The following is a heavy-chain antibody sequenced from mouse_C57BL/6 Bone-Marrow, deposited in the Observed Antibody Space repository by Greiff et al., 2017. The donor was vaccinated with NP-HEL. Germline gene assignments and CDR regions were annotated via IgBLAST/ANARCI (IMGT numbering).Heavy chain of an antibody. D-gene: IGHD2-4*01. CDR2: INPSSGYT. CDR3: APTMITTCYFDY. Sequence: QVQLQQSGAELAKPGASVKLSCKASGYTFTSYWMHWVKQRPGQGLEWIGYINPSSGYTKYNQKFKDKATLTADKSSSTAYMQLSSLTYDDSAVYYCAPTMITTCYFDYWGQGTTLTVSS. V-gene: IGHV1-7*01. J-gene: IGHJ2*01. CDR1: GYTFTSYW.